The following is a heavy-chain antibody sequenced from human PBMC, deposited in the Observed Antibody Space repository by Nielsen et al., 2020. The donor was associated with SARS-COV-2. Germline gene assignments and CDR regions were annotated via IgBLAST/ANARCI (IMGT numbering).Heavy chain of an antibody. CDR2: IYYSGST. CDR3: AREWAHYDYGMDV. Sequence: WIRPPPGKGLEWIGYIYYSGSTYYNPSLKSRVTISVDTSKNQFSLKLSSVTAADTAVYYCAREWAHYDYGMDVWGQGTTVTVSS. V-gene: IGHV4-31*02. J-gene: IGHJ6*02.